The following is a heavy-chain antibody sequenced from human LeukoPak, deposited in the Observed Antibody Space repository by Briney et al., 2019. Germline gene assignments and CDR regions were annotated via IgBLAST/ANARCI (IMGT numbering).Heavy chain of an antibody. CDR3: ARSGSCSSTSCYWSFDY. J-gene: IGHJ4*02. CDR2: INPSGGST. CDR1: GYTFTSYY. V-gene: IGHV1-46*01. D-gene: IGHD2-2*01. Sequence: GASVKVSCKASGYTFTSYYMHWVRQAPGQGLEWMGIINPSGGSTSYAQKFQGRVTMTRDTSTSTVYMELSSLRSEDTAVYYCARSGSCSSTSCYWSFDYWGQGTLVTVSS.